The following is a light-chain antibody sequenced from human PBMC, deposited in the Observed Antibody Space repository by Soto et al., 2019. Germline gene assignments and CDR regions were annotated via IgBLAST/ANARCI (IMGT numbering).Light chain of an antibody. V-gene: IGKV3-20*01. CDR3: QHYARSVGT. CDR2: GAS. J-gene: IGKJ1*01. Sequence: EIVLTQSPGTLSLSPGERATVSCGAIQSASSSYFAGYQQKPGQAPRLLISGASTRATGIPDRFSGSGSGTDFTLTISRLETEDFAVYYCQHYARSVGTFGQGTRVEIK. CDR1: QSASSSY.